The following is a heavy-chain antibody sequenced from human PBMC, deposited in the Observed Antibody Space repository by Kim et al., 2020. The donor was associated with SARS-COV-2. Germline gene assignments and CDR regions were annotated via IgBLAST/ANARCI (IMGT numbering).Heavy chain of an antibody. CDR3: ARSGVFDGMDV. J-gene: IGHJ6*02. D-gene: IGHD7-27*01. V-gene: IGHV6-1*01. Sequence: NDYAVSVKSRIRVNPDTSKNQFSLQLKSVAPEDTAVYYCARSGVFDGMDVWGQGTTVTVSS. CDR2: N.